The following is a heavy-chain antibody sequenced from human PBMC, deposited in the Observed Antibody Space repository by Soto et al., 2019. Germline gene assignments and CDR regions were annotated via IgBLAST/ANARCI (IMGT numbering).Heavy chain of an antibody. Sequence: GGSLRLSCASSGFTFSTYSMNWVRQAPGKGLEWVSYISSSSSTIFYTDSVKGRFTVSRDNSKNTLYLQVNSLRPEDTAVYYCARDKRDLRFLEWSYYFDYWGQGTLVTVSS. CDR3: ARDKRDLRFLEWSYYFDY. D-gene: IGHD3-3*01. CDR2: ISSSSSTI. CDR1: GFTFSTYS. V-gene: IGHV3-48*01. J-gene: IGHJ4*02.